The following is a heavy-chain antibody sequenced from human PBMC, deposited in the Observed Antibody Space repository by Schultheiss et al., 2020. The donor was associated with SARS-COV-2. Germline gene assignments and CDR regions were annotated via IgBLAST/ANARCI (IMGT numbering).Heavy chain of an antibody. CDR2: IYKSGGT. Sequence: SETLSLTCTVSGGSISNYYWSWIRQSPGKGLEWIGYIYKSGGTNYNPSLKSRVTISVDTSKNQFSLKLNSMTAADTAVYYCARDYCSSTSCYYYYGMDVWGQGTTVTVSS. CDR3: ARDYCSSTSCYYYYGMDV. D-gene: IGHD2-2*01. J-gene: IGHJ6*02. V-gene: IGHV4-59*01. CDR1: GGSISNYY.